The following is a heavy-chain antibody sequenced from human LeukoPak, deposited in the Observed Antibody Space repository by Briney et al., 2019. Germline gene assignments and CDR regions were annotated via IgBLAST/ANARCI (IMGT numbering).Heavy chain of an antibody. CDR1: GGSISSGDYY. V-gene: IGHV4-30-4*01. CDR3: XXXXXXXXSTSCYTGWFDP. D-gene: IGHD2-2*02. J-gene: IGHJ5*02. Sequence: SETLSLTCTVSGGSISSGDYYWSWIRQPPGKGLEWIGYIYYSGSTYYNPSLKSRVTISVDTSKNQFSLKLSSVTAADTAVYXXXXXXXXXXSTSCYTGWFDPWGQGTLVTVSS. CDR2: IYYSGST.